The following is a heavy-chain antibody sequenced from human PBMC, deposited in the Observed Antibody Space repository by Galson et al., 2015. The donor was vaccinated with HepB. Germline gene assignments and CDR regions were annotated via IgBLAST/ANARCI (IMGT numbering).Heavy chain of an antibody. D-gene: IGHD3-3*01. Sequence: SLRLSCAASGFTFSSYSMNWVRQAPGKGLEWVSSISSSSSYIYYADSVKGRFTISRDNAKNSLYLQMNSLRAEDTAVYYCARSFSYEGVEYYYMDVWGKGTTVTVSS. CDR2: ISSSSSYI. V-gene: IGHV3-21*01. CDR1: GFTFSSYS. CDR3: ARSFSYEGVEYYYMDV. J-gene: IGHJ6*03.